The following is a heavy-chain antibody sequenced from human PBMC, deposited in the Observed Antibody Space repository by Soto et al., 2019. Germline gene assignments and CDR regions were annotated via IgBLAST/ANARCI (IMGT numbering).Heavy chain of an antibody. CDR2: IKSVNHGGTT. J-gene: IGHJ3*01. CDR3: TTDRPLTFGGVIAT. CDR1: GVNFNYLW. D-gene: IGHD3-16*02. V-gene: IGHV3-15*01. Sequence: DVQLVESGGGLVKPGGTLXLSCAASGVNFNYLWMTWVRQAPGXXLXXVGRIKSVNHGGTTDYAAPVQGXXXXXXXXXXXXXXXXXXXXXTEDTAVYYCTTDRPLTFGGVIATWGQGTMVTVSS.